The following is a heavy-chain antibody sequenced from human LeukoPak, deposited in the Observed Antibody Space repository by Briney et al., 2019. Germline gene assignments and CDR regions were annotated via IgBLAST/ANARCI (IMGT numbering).Heavy chain of an antibody. D-gene: IGHD5-24*01. CDR3: ARRGGDDYNRRFDS. CDR2: VNYNGNT. CDR1: GASIRSSTYY. V-gene: IGHV4-39*01. Sequence: SETLSLTCTVSGASIRSSTYYWGWIRQPPGNGLEWIGHVNYNGNTYYNQSLKSRVTISVDTSKNQFSLKLTSVTAADTAVYYCARRGGDDYNRRFDSWGQGTLVTVSS. J-gene: IGHJ4*02.